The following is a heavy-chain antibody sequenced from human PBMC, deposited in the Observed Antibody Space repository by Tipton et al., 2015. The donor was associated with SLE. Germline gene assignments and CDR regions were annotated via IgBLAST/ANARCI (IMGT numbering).Heavy chain of an antibody. Sequence: TWVRQAPGKGLEWIGYIYYSGSTNCNPSLKSRVTISADTSKNQFSLRLSSVTAADTAVYYCARRDSSGWYGDYYYGMDVWGQGTTVTVSS. CDR3: ARRDSSGWYGDYYYGMDV. J-gene: IGHJ6*02. V-gene: IGHV4-59*08. D-gene: IGHD6-19*01. CDR2: IYYSGST.